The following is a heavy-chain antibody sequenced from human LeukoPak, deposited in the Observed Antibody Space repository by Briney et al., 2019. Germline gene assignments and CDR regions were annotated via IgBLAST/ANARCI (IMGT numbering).Heavy chain of an antibody. CDR2: VDYNGAT. CDR1: GASNSGDH. D-gene: IGHD3-16*01. CDR3: ARGYYEAFDY. V-gene: IGHV4-59*01. J-gene: IGHJ4*02. Sequence: SETLSLTCAVSGASNSGDHWNSVRQFPGKGLEWIGNVDYNGATKYNPSLQSRVTISLDTFNNQFSLTLTSLTAADTALYFCARGYYEAFDYWGQGRLVTVSP.